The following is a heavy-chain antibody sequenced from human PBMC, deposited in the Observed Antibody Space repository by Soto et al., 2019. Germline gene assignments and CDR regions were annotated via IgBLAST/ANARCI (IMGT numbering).Heavy chain of an antibody. Sequence: EVQLLESGGDLVQPGGSLRLSCAASGFIFSSYDMTWVRQAAGKGPEWVSTFTSGGSTYYRDTVKGRFTISRDNSKNTLYLQMNSLSAEDTAVYYCARTDKYNSQSSGWANRFDYWGQGTLVTVSS. CDR3: ARTDKYNSQSSGWANRFDY. CDR2: FTSGGST. CDR1: GFIFSSYD. D-gene: IGHD6-19*01. J-gene: IGHJ4*02. V-gene: IGHV3-23*01.